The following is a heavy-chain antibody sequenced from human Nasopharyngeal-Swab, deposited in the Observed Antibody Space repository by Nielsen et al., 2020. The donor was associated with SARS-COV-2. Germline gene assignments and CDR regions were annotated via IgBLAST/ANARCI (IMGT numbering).Heavy chain of an antibody. CDR2: ISYDGSNK. CDR3: ARDRGELLGEYYFDY. V-gene: IGHV3-30*04. J-gene: IGHJ4*02. Sequence: GGSLRLSFAASGFTFSSYAMHWVRQAPGKGLEWVAVISYDGSNKYYADSVKGRFTISRDNSKNTLYLQMNSLRAEDTAVYYCARDRGELLGEYYFDYWGQGTLVTVSS. D-gene: IGHD1-26*01. CDR1: GFTFSSYA.